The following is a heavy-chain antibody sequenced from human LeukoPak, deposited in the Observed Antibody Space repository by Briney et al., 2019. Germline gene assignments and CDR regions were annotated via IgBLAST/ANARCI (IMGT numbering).Heavy chain of an antibody. CDR2: ISAYNGNT. D-gene: IGHD3-22*01. V-gene: IGHV1-18*01. CDR1: GYTFTNYG. Sequence: ASVMVSCKASGYTFTNYGITWVRQAPGQGFEWMGWISAYNGNTNYAQKLQGRVTVTTDTSTSTGYMELRSLTSDDTAVYYCARDMYYDTSGYFDFDYWGQGTLVTVSS. CDR3: ARDMYYDTSGYFDFDY. J-gene: IGHJ4*02.